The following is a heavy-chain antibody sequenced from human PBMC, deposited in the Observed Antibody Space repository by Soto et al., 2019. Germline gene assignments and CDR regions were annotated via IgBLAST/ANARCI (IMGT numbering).Heavy chain of an antibody. D-gene: IGHD1-26*01. CDR1: GGSISSGGYS. Sequence: PSETLSLTCAVSGGSISSGGYSWSWIRQPPGKGLEWIGYIYHSGSTYYNPSLKSRVTISVDRSKNQFSLKLSSVTAADTAVYYRARVSVGARFDYWGQGTLVTVSS. CDR3: ARVSVGARFDY. V-gene: IGHV4-30-2*01. CDR2: IYHSGST. J-gene: IGHJ4*02.